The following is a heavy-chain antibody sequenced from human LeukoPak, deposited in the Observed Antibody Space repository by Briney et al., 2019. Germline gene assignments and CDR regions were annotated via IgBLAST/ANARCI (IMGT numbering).Heavy chain of an antibody. V-gene: IGHV1-46*01. CDR3: ARGLGSESYYGS. J-gene: IGHJ5*02. Sequence: ASVKVSCKASGYTFTSYYMHWVRQAPGQGLEWMGIINPSGGSPTYAQKFQGRLTMTRDTSTSTVYMELSSLRSEDTAVYYCARGLGSESYYGSWGQGTLVTVSS. CDR2: INPSGGSP. CDR1: GYTFTSYY. D-gene: IGHD3-10*01.